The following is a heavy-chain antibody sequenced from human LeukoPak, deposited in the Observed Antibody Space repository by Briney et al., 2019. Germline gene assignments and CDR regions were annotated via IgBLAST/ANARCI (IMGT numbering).Heavy chain of an antibody. CDR1: GFTFSSHA. CDR3: AKYDCSGGNCYYYYYGMDV. J-gene: IGHJ6*02. V-gene: IGHV3-23*01. CDR2: ISGGGGST. D-gene: IGHD2-15*01. Sequence: PGGSLRLSCATSGFTFSSHAMSWVRQAPGKGLEWASAISGGGGSTYYADSVKVRFTISRDNSKNTLYLQMNSLRAEDTAVYYCAKYDCSGGNCYYYYYGMDVWGQGTTVTVSS.